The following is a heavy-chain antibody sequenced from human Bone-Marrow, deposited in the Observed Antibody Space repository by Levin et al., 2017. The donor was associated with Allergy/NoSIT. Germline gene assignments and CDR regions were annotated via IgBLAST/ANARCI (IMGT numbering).Heavy chain of an antibody. CDR2: ISTSNGNT. D-gene: IGHD6-19*01. CDR3: ARPYSIGYYYLDY. CDR1: GYDFIGYG. J-gene: IGHJ4*02. V-gene: IGHV1-18*01. Sequence: ASVKVSCTASGYDFIGYGISWVRQAHGQGLEWIGWISTSNGNTNYEQKLQGRITMTTDTSTSTAYMELRSLRSDDTAVYYCARPYSIGYYYLDYWGQGTQVTVSS.